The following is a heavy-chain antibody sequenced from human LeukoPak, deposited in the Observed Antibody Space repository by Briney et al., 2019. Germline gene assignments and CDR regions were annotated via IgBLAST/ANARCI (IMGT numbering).Heavy chain of an antibody. CDR1: GFTFSSYW. CDR2: INSDGSST. CDR3: ASNIVGAIGPVDY. V-gene: IGHV3-74*01. Sequence: QPGGSLRLSCAASGFTFSSYWMHWVRQAPGKGLVWVSRINSDGSSTSYADSVKGRFTISRDNAKNTLYPQMNSLRAEDTAVYYCASNIVGAIGPVDYWGQGTLVTVSS. D-gene: IGHD1-26*01. J-gene: IGHJ4*02.